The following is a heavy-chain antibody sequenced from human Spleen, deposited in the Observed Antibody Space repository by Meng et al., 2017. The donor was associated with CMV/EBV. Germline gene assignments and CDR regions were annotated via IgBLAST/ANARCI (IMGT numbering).Heavy chain of an antibody. Sequence: TVSDYAVSWVRQAPGQGLEWMGGFIPVFGTPEYAQNFQGRVTITTDESTSTAFMDLSSLRSEDTAVYFCARGPKVTFGGVIIWPLEHWGQGTLVTVSS. CDR2: FIPVFGTP. D-gene: IGHD3-16*01. CDR1: TVSDYA. J-gene: IGHJ1*01. V-gene: IGHV1-69*05. CDR3: ARGPKVTFGGVIIWPLEH.